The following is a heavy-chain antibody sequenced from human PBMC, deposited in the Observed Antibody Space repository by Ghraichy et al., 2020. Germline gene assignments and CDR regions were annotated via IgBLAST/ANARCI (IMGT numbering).Heavy chain of an antibody. CDR2: ISYDGSNK. CDR1: GFTFSNYV. D-gene: IGHD3-10*01. CDR3: ARDYYGSGSYTPRGGPGDYHYYGMDV. V-gene: IGHV3-30*03. J-gene: IGHJ6*02. Sequence: GESLRLSCAASGFTFSNYVMHWVRQAPGKGLEWVALISYDGSNKYYADSVKGRFTISRDNSKNTLYLQMNSLRAEDTALYYCARDYYGSGSYTPRGGPGDYHYYGMDVWGQGTTVTVSS.